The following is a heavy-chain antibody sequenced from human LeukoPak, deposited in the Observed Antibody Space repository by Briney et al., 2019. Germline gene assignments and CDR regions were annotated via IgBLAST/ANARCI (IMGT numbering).Heavy chain of an antibody. CDR3: AKAPYGGGSSGTEFDY. V-gene: IGHV3-30*02. Sequence: PGGSLRLSCAASGFTFSNYGIHWVRQAPGKGLEWVAFIRYDGSDKYYADSVKGRFTISRDSSKNTVYLQMNSLRDEDAAVYYCAKAPYGGGSSGTEFDYGAQEPRFTVS. J-gene: IGHJ4*02. CDR1: GFTFSNYG. D-gene: IGHD3-16*01. CDR2: IRYDGSDK.